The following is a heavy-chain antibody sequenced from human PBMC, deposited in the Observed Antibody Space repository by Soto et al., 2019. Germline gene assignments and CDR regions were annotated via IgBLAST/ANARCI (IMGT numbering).Heavy chain of an antibody. V-gene: IGHV3-48*02. CDR2: ISSSSSTI. J-gene: IGHJ6*02. CDR3: ARDTRGVLHLYYYYGMDV. Sequence: EVQLVESGGGLVQPGGSLRLSCAASGFTFSSYSMNWVRQAPGKGLEWVSYISSSSSTIYYADSVKGRFTISRDNAKNSLYLQMNSLRDEDTAVYYCARDTRGVLHLYYYYGMDVWGQGTTVTVSS. D-gene: IGHD3-10*01. CDR1: GFTFSSYS.